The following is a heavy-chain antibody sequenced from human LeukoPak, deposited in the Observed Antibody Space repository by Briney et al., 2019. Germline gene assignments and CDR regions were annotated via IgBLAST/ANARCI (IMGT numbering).Heavy chain of an antibody. Sequence: PSETLSLTCTVSGGSIGSYYWSWIRQPAGKGLEWIGRIYTSGSTNYNPSLKSRVTISVDKSKNQFSLKLSSVTAADTAVYYCAREGAANFYYYYYYMDVWGKGTTVTVSS. CDR3: AREGAANFYYYYYYMDV. CDR1: GGSIGSYY. D-gene: IGHD1-26*01. J-gene: IGHJ6*03. CDR2: IYTSGST. V-gene: IGHV4-4*07.